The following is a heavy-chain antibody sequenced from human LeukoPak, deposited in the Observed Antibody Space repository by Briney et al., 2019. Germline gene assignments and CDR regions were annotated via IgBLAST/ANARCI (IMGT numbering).Heavy chain of an antibody. Sequence: SVKVSCKASVGSSRSYAISWGGQPPGQGLEWMGGIIPMLGTTNYAQKIQGRVTVTADESTRTAYMELSSLRSEDTAVYYCARGVVVVAALVQYYYYGMDVWGQGTTVTVSS. V-gene: IGHV1-69*13. D-gene: IGHD2-15*01. CDR2: IIPMLGTT. CDR1: VGSSRSYA. CDR3: ARGVVVVAALVQYYYYGMDV. J-gene: IGHJ6*02.